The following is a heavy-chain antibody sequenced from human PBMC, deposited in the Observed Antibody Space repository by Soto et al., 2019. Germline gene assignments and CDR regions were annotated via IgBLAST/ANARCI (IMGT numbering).Heavy chain of an antibody. Sequence: GASVKVSCKASGGTFSSYAISWVRQAPGQGLEWMGGIIPIFGTANYAQKFQGRVTITADESTNTAYMELSSLRSEDTAVYYCARDEGQIDSSGYLPIWGQGTMVTVSS. V-gene: IGHV1-69*13. CDR2: IIPIFGTA. D-gene: IGHD3-22*01. J-gene: IGHJ3*02. CDR1: GGTFSSYA. CDR3: ARDEGQIDSSGYLPI.